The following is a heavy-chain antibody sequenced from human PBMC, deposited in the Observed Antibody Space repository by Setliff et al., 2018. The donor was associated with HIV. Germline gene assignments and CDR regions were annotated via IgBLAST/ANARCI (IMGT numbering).Heavy chain of an antibody. CDR2: VHNSGGT. D-gene: IGHD3-16*01. V-gene: IGHV4-39*07. Sequence: SETLSLTCTVSGGSISTNSYYWGWIRQSPGKGLEWVGNVHNSGGTNYNPSFKSRVTISPDTSKNQFSLKMNSVTAADTAVYYCATWRGVGATAWGQGTLVTVSS. J-gene: IGHJ4*02. CDR1: GGSISTNSYY. CDR3: ATWRGVGATA.